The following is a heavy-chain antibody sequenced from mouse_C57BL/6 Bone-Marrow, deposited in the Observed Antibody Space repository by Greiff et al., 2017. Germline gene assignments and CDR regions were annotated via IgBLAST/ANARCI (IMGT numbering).Heavy chain of an antibody. D-gene: IGHD2-3*01. CDR3: AKKDGEAFAY. CDR1: GFSLTSYG. J-gene: IGHJ3*01. Sequence: VQLQQSGPGLVQPSQSLSITCTASGFSLTSYGVHWVRQSPGKGLEWLGVFWRGGCTDYNAAFLSRLSNTKDNSKCQVFFKMNSLQADDTAIYYCAKKDGEAFAYWGQGTLVTVSA. V-gene: IGHV2-5*01. CDR2: FWRGGCT.